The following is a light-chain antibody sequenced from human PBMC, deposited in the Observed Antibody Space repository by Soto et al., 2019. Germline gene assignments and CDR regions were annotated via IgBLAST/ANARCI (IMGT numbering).Light chain of an antibody. CDR2: GAS. J-gene: IGKJ4*01. V-gene: IGKV3-11*01. CDR1: QSVGTR. Sequence: ILLTQSPNTLSLSPGERATLSCRAAQSVGTRLAWYQHKTGQAPRLLIYGASNRATGIPDRFSGSGSGTDFTLTISRLEPEDFAVYYCQQRSNWPPLTFGGGTKVDIK. CDR3: QQRSNWPPLT.